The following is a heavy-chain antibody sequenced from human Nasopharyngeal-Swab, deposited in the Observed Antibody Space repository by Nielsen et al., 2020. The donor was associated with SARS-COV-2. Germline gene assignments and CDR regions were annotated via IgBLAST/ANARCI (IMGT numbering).Heavy chain of an antibody. J-gene: IGHJ3*02. CDR1: GFTFSSYG. CDR2: IWYDGSNK. Sequence: GESLKISCAASGFTFSSYGMHWVRQAPGKGLEWVAVIWYDGSNKYYADSVKGRFTISRDNSKNTLYLQMNSLRAEDTAVYYCAKDPPVTIFGVVIGGDAFDIWGQGTMVTVSS. V-gene: IGHV3-33*06. CDR3: AKDPPVTIFGVVIGGDAFDI. D-gene: IGHD3-3*01.